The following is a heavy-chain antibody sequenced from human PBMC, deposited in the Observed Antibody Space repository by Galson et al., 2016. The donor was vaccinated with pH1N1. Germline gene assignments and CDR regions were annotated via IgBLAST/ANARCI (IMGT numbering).Heavy chain of an antibody. D-gene: IGHD5-18*01. V-gene: IGHV5-51*01. Sequence: QSGAEVKKPGESLKISCKGSGYSFTRYWIGWVRQMPGKGLEWMGIIFPGDSDTRYSPSFQGQVTISADKSISTAYLQWRSLKASATAMYYCARHSGDGYRYGSERYFDYWGQGTLVTVSS. CDR3: ARHSGDGYRYGSERYFDY. CDR2: IFPGDSDT. CDR1: GYSFTRYW. J-gene: IGHJ4*02.